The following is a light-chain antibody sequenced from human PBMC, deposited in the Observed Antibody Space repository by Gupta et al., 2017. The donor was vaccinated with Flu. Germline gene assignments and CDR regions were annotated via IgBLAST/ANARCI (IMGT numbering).Light chain of an antibody. J-gene: IGKJ1*01. CDR2: KGS. CDR3: RQCSHWPKT. V-gene: IGKV2-30*02. CDR1: QSLAHTDGNTY. Sequence: VTLGKPASISCRSSQSLAHTDGNTYLIWFQQRPGQSPRRLIYKGSKRDSGVPDKFSGSGSGTEFTLQISRVEAEDFGVYYCRQCSHWPKTFGQGTKVEIK.